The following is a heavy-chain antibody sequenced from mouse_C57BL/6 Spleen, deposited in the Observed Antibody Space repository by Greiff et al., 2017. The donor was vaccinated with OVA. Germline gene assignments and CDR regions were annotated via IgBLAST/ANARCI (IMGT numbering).Heavy chain of an antibody. CDR3: AKEGLLRLYAMDY. J-gene: IGHJ4*01. D-gene: IGHD2-3*01. V-gene: IGHV2-5*01. Sequence: QVQLQQSGPGLVQPSQSLSITCTVSGFSLTSYGVHWVRQSPGKGLEWLGVIWRGGSTDYNAAFMSRLSITKDNSKSQVFFKMNSLQADDTAIYYCAKEGLLRLYAMDYWGQGTSVTVSS. CDR2: IWRGGST. CDR1: GFSLTSYG.